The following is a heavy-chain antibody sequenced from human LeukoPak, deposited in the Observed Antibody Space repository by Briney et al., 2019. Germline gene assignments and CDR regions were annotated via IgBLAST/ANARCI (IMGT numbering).Heavy chain of an antibody. V-gene: IGHV4-39*01. CDR1: GGSISSSSYY. J-gene: IGHJ3*02. CDR3: ARKLGYCSSTSCLDAFDI. Sequence: SSETLSLTCTVSGGSISSSSYYWGWIRQPPGKGLEWIGSIYYSGSTYYNPSLKSRVTISVDTSKNQFSLKLSSVTAADTAVYYCARKLGYCSSTSCLDAFDIWGQGTMVTVSS. D-gene: IGHD2-2*01. CDR2: IYYSGST.